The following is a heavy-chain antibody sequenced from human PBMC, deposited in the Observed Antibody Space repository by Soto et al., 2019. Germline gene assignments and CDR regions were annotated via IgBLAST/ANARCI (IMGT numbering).Heavy chain of an antibody. J-gene: IGHJ2*01. V-gene: IGHV1-24*01. D-gene: IGHD4-17*01. CDR2: FDPEDGET. CDR1: GYTLTELS. CDR3: ATVARGVGDYGDRNYWYFDL. Sequence: QVQLVQSGAEVKKPGASVKVSCKVSGYTLTELSMHWVRQAPGKGLEWMGGFDPEDGETIYAQKLQGRVTMAEDTSTDTAYMELSSLRSEDTAVYYCATVARGVGDYGDRNYWYFDLWGRGTLVTVSS.